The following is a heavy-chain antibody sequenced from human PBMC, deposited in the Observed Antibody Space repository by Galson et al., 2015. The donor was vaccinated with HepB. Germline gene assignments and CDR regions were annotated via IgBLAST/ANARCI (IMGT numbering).Heavy chain of an antibody. CDR3: AKDSSYSSSWYRCDY. V-gene: IGHV3-23*01. D-gene: IGHD6-13*01. J-gene: IGHJ4*02. CDR2: VSAGGGST. CDR1: GFTFSSYA. Sequence: SLRLSCAASGFTFSSYAMSWVRRAPGKGLEWVSTVSAGGGSTYYADSVKGRFTISRDNSKNTLYLQMNSLRAEDTAVYYCAKDSSYSSSWYRCDYWGQGTLVTVSS.